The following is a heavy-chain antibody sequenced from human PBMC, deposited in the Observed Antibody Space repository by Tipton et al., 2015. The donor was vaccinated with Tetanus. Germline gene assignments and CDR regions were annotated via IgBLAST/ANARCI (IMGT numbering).Heavy chain of an antibody. V-gene: IGHV4-39*02. Sequence: TLSLTCTVSSASISSSDFSWSWIRQPPGEGLEWIGTVYYSGSTYYNPSLKSRVAISVDTSKNHFSLKLSSVTAADTAGYYCSRLSIAATGPYGVTPFCGMDLWGPGTTVSVSS. CDR3: SRLSIAATGPYGVTPFCGMDL. D-gene: IGHD6-6*01. J-gene: IGHJ6*02. CDR2: VYYSGST. CDR1: SASISSSDFS.